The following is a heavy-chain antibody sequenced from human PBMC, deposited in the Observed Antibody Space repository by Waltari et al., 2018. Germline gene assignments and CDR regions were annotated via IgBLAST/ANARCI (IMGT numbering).Heavy chain of an antibody. CDR1: GGTFSSXA. CDR3: ARDVXXGYNLGP. CDR2: IIPIFGTA. D-gene: IGHD1-1*01. J-gene: IGHJ5*02. Sequence: QVQLVQSGAEVKKPXSSVKVXCXASGGTFSSXAISXVRQAPGQGLEWMGRIIPIFGTANYAQKFQGRVTITADKSTSTAYMELSXLRSEDTAVYYCARDVXXGYNLGPWGQGTXVXXSS. V-gene: IGHV1-69*06.